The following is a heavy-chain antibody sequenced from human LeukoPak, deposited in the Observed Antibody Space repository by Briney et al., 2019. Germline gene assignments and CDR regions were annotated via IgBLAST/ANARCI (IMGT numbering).Heavy chain of an antibody. CDR3: ARDKGNFDY. J-gene: IGHJ4*02. V-gene: IGHV4-30-4*07. CDR1: GGSISSGGYS. Sequence: SETLSLTCAVSGGSISSGGYSWSWIRQPPGKGLEWIAYIYYSGSTSYNPSLKSRLIISVDTSKNQFSLKLSSVTAADTAVYYCARDKGNFDYWGQGTLVTVSS. CDR2: IYYSGST.